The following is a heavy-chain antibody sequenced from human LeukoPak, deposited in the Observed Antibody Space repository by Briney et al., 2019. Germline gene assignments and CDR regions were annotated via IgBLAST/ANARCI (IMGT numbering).Heavy chain of an antibody. J-gene: IGHJ6*03. D-gene: IGHD4-23*01. Sequence: GESLKISCKGSGYSFTSYWIGWVRQMPGKGLEWMGIIYPGDSDTRYSPSFQGQVTISADKSISTAYLQWSSLKASDTAMYYCARHVGYGGNFYYMDVWGKGTTVTVSS. CDR2: IYPGDSDT. CDR3: ARHVGYGGNFYYMDV. V-gene: IGHV5-51*01. CDR1: GYSFTSYW.